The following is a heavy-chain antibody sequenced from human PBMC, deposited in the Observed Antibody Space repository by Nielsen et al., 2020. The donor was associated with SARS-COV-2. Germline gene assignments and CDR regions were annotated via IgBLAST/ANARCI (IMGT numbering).Heavy chain of an antibody. CDR2: ISAYNGNT. D-gene: IGHD3-22*01. Sequence: ASVKVSCKASGYTFTSYGISWVRQAPGQGLEWMGWISAYNGNTNYAQKLQGRVTMTTDTSTSTAYMELRSLRSDDTAVYYCARDRRYYYDSSGYYYGEYFQHWGQGTLVTVSS. CDR1: GYTFTSYG. CDR3: ARDRRYYYDSSGYYYGEYFQH. V-gene: IGHV1-18*01. J-gene: IGHJ1*01.